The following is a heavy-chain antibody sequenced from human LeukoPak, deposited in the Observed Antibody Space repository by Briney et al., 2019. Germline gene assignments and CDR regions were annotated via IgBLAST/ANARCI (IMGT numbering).Heavy chain of an antibody. CDR3: ARQGNGYSNHKLMSLDY. CDR2: IYPDDSDT. J-gene: IGHJ4*02. Sequence: GESLKISCKGSGYSFTNYWIGWVRQMPGKGLEWMGIIYPDDSDTTYSPSFQGQVTISVDKSISTAYLQWRSLKASDTAMYYCARQGNGYSNHKLMSLDYWGQGTLVTVSS. V-gene: IGHV5-51*01. CDR1: GYSFTNYW. D-gene: IGHD4-11*01.